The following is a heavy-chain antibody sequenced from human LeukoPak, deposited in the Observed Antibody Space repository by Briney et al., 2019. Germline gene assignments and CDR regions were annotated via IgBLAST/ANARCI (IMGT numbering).Heavy chain of an antibody. J-gene: IGHJ4*02. D-gene: IGHD3-9*01. CDR3: ASRYDILTGYPY. V-gene: IGHV3-74*01. CDR2: ITNDGSST. Sequence: GGSLRLSCAACGLTFSSHWMHWVRQAPGKGLVWVSRITNDGSSTTYADSVKGRFTISRDNSKNTLYLQMNSLRAEDTAVYYCASRYDILTGYPYWGQGTLVTVSS. CDR1: GLTFSSHW.